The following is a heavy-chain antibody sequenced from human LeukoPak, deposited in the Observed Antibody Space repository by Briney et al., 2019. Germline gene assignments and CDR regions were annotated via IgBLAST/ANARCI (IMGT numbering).Heavy chain of an antibody. V-gene: IGHV3-20*04. CDR1: GFTFDDYG. CDR2: INWNGGST. J-gene: IGHJ6*03. Sequence: GGSLRLSCAASGFTFDDYGMSWARQAPGKGLEWVSGINWNGGSTGYADSVKGRFTISRDNAKNSLYLQMNSLRAEDTALYYCARGWIAVAGTDYYYYMDVWGKGTTVTVSS. CDR3: ARGWIAVAGTDYYYYMDV. D-gene: IGHD6-19*01.